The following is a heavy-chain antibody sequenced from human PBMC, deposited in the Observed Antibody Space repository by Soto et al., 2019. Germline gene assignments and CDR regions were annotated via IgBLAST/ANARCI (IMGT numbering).Heavy chain of an antibody. CDR3: ARVYRITMVRGELSEY. CDR1: GYTFTSYG. J-gene: IGHJ4*02. V-gene: IGHV1-18*01. D-gene: IGHD3-10*01. CDR2: ISAYNGNT. Sequence: QVQLVQSGAEVKKPGASVKVSCKASGYTFTSYGISWVRQAPGQGLEWMGWISAYNGNTNYAQKLQGRVTMTTDTPTSTAYMELRSLSSDDTAVYYCARVYRITMVRGELSEYWGQGTLVTVSS.